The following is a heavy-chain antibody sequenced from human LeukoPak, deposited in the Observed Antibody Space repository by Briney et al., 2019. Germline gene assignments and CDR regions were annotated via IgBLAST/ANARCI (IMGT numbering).Heavy chain of an antibody. J-gene: IGHJ6*02. CDR3: ARAPKHGLYYYYYGMDV. D-gene: IGHD3/OR15-3a*01. CDR1: GYTFTSYG. CDR2: ISAYNGNT. Sequence: ASVKVSCKASGYTFTSYGISWVRQAPGQGLEWMGWISAYNGNTNYAQKLQGRVTMATDTSTSTAYMELRSLRSDDTAVYYCARAPKHGLYYYYYGMDVWGQGTTVTVSS. V-gene: IGHV1-18*01.